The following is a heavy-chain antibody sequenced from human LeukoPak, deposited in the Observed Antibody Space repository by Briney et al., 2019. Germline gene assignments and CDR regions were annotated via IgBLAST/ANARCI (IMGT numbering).Heavy chain of an antibody. CDR2: MAYSGST. J-gene: IGHJ1*01. CDR1: GGSIFSSSHY. V-gene: IGHV4-39*07. D-gene: IGHD3-9*01. CDR3: ASSSLEYYDILTGFYD. Sequence: SETLSLTCTVSGGSIFSSSHYWGWIRQPPGKGLEWLGSMAYSGSTYHNPSLKGRVTISIDTSKNHFSLKLSSVTAADTAVYYCASSSLEYYDILTGFYDWGQGTLVTVSS.